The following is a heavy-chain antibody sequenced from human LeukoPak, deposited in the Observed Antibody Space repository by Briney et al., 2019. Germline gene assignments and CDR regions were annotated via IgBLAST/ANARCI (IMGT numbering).Heavy chain of an antibody. CDR3: ARGYSGYDRFFDY. V-gene: IGHV4-34*01. Sequence: PSETLCLTCAVYGGSFSGYYWSWIRQPPGKGLEWIGEINHSGSTNYNPSLKSRVTISVDTSKNQFSLKLSSVTAADTAVYYCARGYSGYDRFFDYWGQGTLVTVSS. CDR2: INHSGST. D-gene: IGHD5-12*01. CDR1: GGSFSGYY. J-gene: IGHJ4*02.